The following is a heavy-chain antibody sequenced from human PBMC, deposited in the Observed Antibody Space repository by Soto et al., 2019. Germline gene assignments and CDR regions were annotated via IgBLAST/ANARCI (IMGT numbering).Heavy chain of an antibody. CDR3: AQALFFTGGDGFDI. CDR1: GGSITTGGRY. D-gene: IGHD1-1*01. Sequence: QVRLQEWGPGLVKPSQTLSLKCSVSGGSITTGGRYWSWIRQLPGKGLEWIGDIYYSGNTYYNASIKSRVTIAVEAAKNQFSLKLSSVTAADTAVYYCAQALFFTGGDGFDIWGQGRLVTVSS. J-gene: IGHJ3*02. CDR2: IYYSGNT. V-gene: IGHV4-31*02.